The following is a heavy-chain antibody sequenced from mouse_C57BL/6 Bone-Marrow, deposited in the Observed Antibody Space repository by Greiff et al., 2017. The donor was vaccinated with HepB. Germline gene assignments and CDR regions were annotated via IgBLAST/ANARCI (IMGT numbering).Heavy chain of an antibody. CDR1: GFTFTDYY. Sequence: EVKLMESGGGLVQPGGSLSLSCAASGFTFTDYYMSWVRQPPGKALEWLGFIRNKANGYTTEYSASVKGRFTISRDMSQSTLYLQMNALRAEDSATYYCARYMPWGCAYWGQGTLVTVSA. D-gene: IGHD4-1*01. J-gene: IGHJ3*01. CDR3: ARYMPWGCAY. CDR2: IRNKANGYTT. V-gene: IGHV7-3*01.